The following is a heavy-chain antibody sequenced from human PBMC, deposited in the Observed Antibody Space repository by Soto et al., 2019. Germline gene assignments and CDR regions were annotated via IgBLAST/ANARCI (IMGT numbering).Heavy chain of an antibody. CDR2: ISGSGGST. D-gene: IGHD3-22*01. Sequence: GGSLRLSCAASGFTFSSYAMSWVRQAPGKGLEWVSAISGSGGSTYYADSVKGRFTISRDNSKNTLYLQMNSLRAEDTAVYYCAKDGYYYDSSGYFEYYYYGMDVWGQGTTVTVSS. J-gene: IGHJ6*02. CDR1: GFTFSSYA. V-gene: IGHV3-23*01. CDR3: AKDGYYYDSSGYFEYYYYGMDV.